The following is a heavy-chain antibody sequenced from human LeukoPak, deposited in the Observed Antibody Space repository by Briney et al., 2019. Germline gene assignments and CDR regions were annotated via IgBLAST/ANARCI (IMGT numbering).Heavy chain of an antibody. CDR2: INPNSGGT. CDR3: ARSRTGSGFLFDY. CDR1: GYTFTFYY. D-gene: IGHD3-10*01. J-gene: IGHJ4*02. V-gene: IGHV1-2*02. Sequence: ASVTVSCTASGYTFTFYYMHWVRQAPGQGLEWMGWINPNSGGTNYAQKFQGRVTMTRDTSISTAYMELSRLRSDDTAVYYCARSRTGSGFLFDYWGQGTLVTVSS.